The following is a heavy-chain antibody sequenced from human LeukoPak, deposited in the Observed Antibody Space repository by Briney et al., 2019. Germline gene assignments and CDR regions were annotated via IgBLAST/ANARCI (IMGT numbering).Heavy chain of an antibody. CDR3: ARGVVGATTRVGGYYFDY. CDR2: INGGNGNT. J-gene: IGHJ4*02. V-gene: IGHV1-3*01. CDR1: GYTFTTYA. Sequence: ASVKVSCKASGYTFTTYAMHWVRQAPGQRLEWLGWINGGNGNTKYSQKFQGRVTITRDTSASTAYMELSSLRSEDTAVYYCARGVVGATTRVGGYYFDYWGQGTLVTVSS. D-gene: IGHD1-26*01.